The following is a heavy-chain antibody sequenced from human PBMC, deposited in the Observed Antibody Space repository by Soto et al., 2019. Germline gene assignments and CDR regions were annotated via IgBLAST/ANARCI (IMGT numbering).Heavy chain of an antibody. D-gene: IGHD1-1*01. CDR2: IYYSGST. CDR1: GGSISSGGDY. J-gene: IGHJ4*02. CDR3: AGNWNPRSSGNFDY. V-gene: IGHV4-31*03. Sequence: QVQLQESGPGLVKPSQTLSLTCTVSGGSISSGGDYWSWIRQHPGKGLEWIGYIYYSGSTYYNPSLKSRVTISVDTSKNQFSLKLSSVTAADTAVYYCAGNWNPRSSGNFDYWGQGTLVTVSS.